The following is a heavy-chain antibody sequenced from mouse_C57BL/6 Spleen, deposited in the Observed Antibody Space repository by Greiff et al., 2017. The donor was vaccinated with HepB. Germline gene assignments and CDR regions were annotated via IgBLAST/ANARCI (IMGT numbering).Heavy chain of an antibody. CDR1: GYSITSGYY. V-gene: IGHV3-6*01. D-gene: IGHD1-1*01. CDR3: ARGITTVTSDY. CDR2: ISYDGSN. J-gene: IGHJ2*01. Sequence: EVQLVESGPGLVKPSQSLSLTCSVTGYSITSGYYWNWIRQFPGNKLEWMGYISYDGSNNYNPSLKNRISITRETSKNQFFLKLNSVTTEDTATYYCARGITTVTSDYWGQGTTLTVSS.